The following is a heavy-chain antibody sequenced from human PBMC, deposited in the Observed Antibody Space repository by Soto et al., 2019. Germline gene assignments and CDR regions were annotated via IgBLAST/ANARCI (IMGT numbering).Heavy chain of an antibody. D-gene: IGHD6-13*01. CDR2: INAGNGNT. J-gene: IGHJ5*02. V-gene: IGHV1-3*01. CDR3: GAAAGTFGGSSLAA. CDR1: GYTFTSYA. Sequence: ASVKVSCKASGYTFTSYAMHWVRQAPGERLEWMGWINAGNGNTKYSQKFQGRVTITRDTSASTAYMELSSLRSEDTAVYYCGAAAGTFGGSSLAAWGQGTLVTVSS.